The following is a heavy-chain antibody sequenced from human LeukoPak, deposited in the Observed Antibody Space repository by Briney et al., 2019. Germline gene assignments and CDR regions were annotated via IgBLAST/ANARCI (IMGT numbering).Heavy chain of an antibody. CDR3: VKTVVVVIANVLFDY. J-gene: IGHJ4*02. CDR1: GFIFGDSY. D-gene: IGHD2-21*01. CDR2: INNSGTSI. V-gene: IGHV3-11*01. Sequence: GGSLRLSCAASGFIFGDSYMSWIRQAPGKGLEWLSYINNSGTSIHYADSVKGRFTISRDNAKNSLYLHMNSLRAEDTAVYYCVKTVVVVIANVLFDYWGRGTQVTVSS.